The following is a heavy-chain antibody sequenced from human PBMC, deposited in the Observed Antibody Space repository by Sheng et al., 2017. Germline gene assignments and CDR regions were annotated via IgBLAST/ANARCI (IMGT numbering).Heavy chain of an antibody. D-gene: IGHD6-13*01. J-gene: IGHJ5*02. Sequence: QVQLVQSGAEVKKPGSSVKVSCKASGGTFSSYAISWVRQAPGQGLEWMGGIIPIFGTANYAQKFQGRVTITTDESTSTAYMELSSLRSEDTAVYYCARAPIAAASGDDERWFDPWGQGTLVTVSS. V-gene: IGHV1-69*05. CDR2: IIPIFGTA. CDR1: GGTFSSYA. CDR3: ARAPIAAASGDDERWFDP.